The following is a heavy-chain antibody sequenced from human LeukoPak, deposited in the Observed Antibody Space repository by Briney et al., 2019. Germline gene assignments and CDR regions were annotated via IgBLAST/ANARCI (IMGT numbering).Heavy chain of an antibody. CDR1: GFTFSGYA. J-gene: IGHJ4*02. D-gene: IGHD5-18*01. CDR3: ANGGLWLPTRTD. CDR2: ISGSGGST. V-gene: IGHV3-23*01. Sequence: PGGSLRLSCAASGFTFSGYAMSWVRQAPGKGLEWVSSISGSGGSTYYADSVKGRFTISRDNSKNTLYLQMNSLRPEDTAVYFCANGGLWLPTRTDWGQGTLVTVSS.